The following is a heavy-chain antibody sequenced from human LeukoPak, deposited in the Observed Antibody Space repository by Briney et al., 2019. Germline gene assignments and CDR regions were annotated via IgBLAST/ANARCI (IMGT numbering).Heavy chain of an antibody. CDR1: GGSVNSPKS. J-gene: IGHJ4*02. Sequence: SETLSLTCAVSGGSVNSPKSWSWVRQPPGKGLEWIGDRYHSGGTNYNPSLKSRVTISVDTSKNQFSLKLSSVTAADTAVYYCAVMTTVTTGADYWGQGTLVTVSS. D-gene: IGHD4-17*01. CDR2: RYHSGGT. CDR3: AVMTTVTTGADY. V-gene: IGHV4-4*02.